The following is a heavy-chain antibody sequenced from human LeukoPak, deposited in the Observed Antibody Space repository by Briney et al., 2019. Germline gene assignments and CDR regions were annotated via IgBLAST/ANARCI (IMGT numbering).Heavy chain of an antibody. CDR2: TYYRSKWYN. CDR3: ARAGEYCSSTSCWYYMDV. Sequence: SQTLSLTCAISGDSVSSNSAAWNWIRQSPSRGLEWLGRTYYRSKWYNDYAVSVKSRITINPDTSKNQFSLQLNSVTPEDTAVYYCARAGEYCSSTSCWYYMDVWGKGITVTVSS. D-gene: IGHD2-2*01. V-gene: IGHV6-1*01. CDR1: GDSVSSNSAA. J-gene: IGHJ6*03.